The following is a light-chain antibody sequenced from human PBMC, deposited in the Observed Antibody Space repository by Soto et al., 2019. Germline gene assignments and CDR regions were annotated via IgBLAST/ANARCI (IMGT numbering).Light chain of an antibody. CDR3: NSYAGSNNFYV. V-gene: IGLV2-8*01. Sequence: QSALTQPPSASGSPGQSVTISCTGTSSDVGGYNYVSWYQQYPGKAPKLMIYEVNKRPSGVPDRFSGSRSGNTASLTVSGLQAEDEADYSCNSYAGSNNFYVFGTGTKVTVL. CDR1: SSDVGGYNY. J-gene: IGLJ1*01. CDR2: EVN.